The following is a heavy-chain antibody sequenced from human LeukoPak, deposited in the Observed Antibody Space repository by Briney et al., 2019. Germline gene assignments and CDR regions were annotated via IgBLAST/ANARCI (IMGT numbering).Heavy chain of an antibody. V-gene: IGHV3-23*01. CDR3: ARPPSTTWIHDAFDI. Sequence: GGSLRLSCAAPVFTFSSYAMSWVREGPRKRLEWVSGMSGSTGTTYYADSVKGRFTISRDNSKNTLYLQMNSLRTEDTAVYYCARPPSTTWIHDAFDIWGQGTMVTVSS. CDR2: MSGSTGTT. CDR1: VFTFSSYA. D-gene: IGHD1-1*01. J-gene: IGHJ3*02.